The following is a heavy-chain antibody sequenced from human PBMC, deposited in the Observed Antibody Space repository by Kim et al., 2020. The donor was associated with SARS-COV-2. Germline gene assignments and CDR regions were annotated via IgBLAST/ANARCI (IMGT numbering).Heavy chain of an antibody. CDR2: ISYDGNTK. J-gene: IGHJ4*02. CDR3: STITAIGH. D-gene: IGHD1-20*01. Sequence: GGSLRLSCAASDFTFSSYDMHWVRQAPGKGLEWVVVISYDGNTKIYAESMKGRFTISRDNSKNTLYLQLNSLRAEDTAVYYCSTITAIGHWGQGTLVTVS. CDR1: DFTFSSYD. V-gene: IGHV3-30*03.